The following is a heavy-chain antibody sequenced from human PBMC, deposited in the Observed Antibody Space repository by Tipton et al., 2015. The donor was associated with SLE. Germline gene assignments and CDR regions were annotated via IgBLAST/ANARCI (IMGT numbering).Heavy chain of an antibody. Sequence: TLSLTCAVYGGSFSGYYWSWIRQPPGKGLEWIGEINHSGSTNYNPSLKSRVTISVDTSKTQFSLQLSSVTAADTAVYSCERGLAADFDIWGQGTMVTVSS. J-gene: IGHJ3*02. V-gene: IGHV4-34*01. CDR1: GGSFSGYY. D-gene: IGHD6-13*01. CDR2: INHSGST. CDR3: ERGLAADFDI.